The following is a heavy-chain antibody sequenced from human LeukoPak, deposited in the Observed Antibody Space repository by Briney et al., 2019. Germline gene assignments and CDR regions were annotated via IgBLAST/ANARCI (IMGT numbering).Heavy chain of an antibody. CDR1: GFTFSSYC. CDR2: IISDVIST. V-gene: IGHV3-74*01. Sequence: GGSLRPSCAASGFTFSSYCMHCVRQPPRKGLVWVSRIISDVISTSYADSVEGRFTISRDNAKKTLYLQMNSLIAEYTAVYYCARDEATDMRYWGQGTLVTVSS. D-gene: IGHD5-12*01. J-gene: IGHJ4*02. CDR3: ARDEATDMRY.